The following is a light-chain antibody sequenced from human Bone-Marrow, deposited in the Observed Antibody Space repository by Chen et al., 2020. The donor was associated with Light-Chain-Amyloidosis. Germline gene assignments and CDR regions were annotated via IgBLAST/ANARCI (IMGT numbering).Light chain of an antibody. CDR2: GSS. CDR3: QQYGTSPLT. Sequence: EIVLTQSPGTPSLSPGEGANLSCRASQTISSNYLTWYQQKFGQAPRLLIYGSSGRATGIPDRFTGSGSGTDFTLTINRLEPEDFAMYYCQQYGTSPLTFGGGTKVEIK. J-gene: IGKJ4*01. CDR1: QTISSNY. V-gene: IGKV3-20*01.